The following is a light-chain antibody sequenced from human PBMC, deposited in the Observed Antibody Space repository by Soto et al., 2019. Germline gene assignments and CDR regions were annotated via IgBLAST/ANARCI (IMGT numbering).Light chain of an antibody. CDR2: DAS. CDR3: QQYKTYPLT. J-gene: IGKJ1*01. CDR1: QTVSSW. V-gene: IGKV1-5*01. Sequence: DIQMTQSPSTLSASVGDRVTIPCRASQTVSSWLAWYQQKPGKAPKLLIDDASSLQSGVPSRFSGSAAGTEFTLTISSLQPDDFATYFCQQYKTYPLTFGQGTKVDIK.